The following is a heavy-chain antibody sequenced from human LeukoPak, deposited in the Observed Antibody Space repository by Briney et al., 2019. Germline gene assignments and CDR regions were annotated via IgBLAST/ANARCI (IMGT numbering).Heavy chain of an antibody. V-gene: IGHV3-30*18. J-gene: IGHJ4*02. D-gene: IGHD1-26*01. CDR1: RFTFSSHG. CDR2: VSSDGGTT. Sequence: PGGSLRLSCAASRFTFSSHGIHWVRQAPGKGLQWVAVVSSDGGTTYYADSVKGRFTISRDNSKNTMYLQMNSLRAEDTAMYYCTKEGASGSRYNFDYWGQGTLVTVSS. CDR3: TKEGASGSRYNFDY.